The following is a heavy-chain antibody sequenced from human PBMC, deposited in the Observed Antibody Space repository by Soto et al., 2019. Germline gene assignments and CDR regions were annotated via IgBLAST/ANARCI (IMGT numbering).Heavy chain of an antibody. D-gene: IGHD6-25*01. CDR1: GDTFIKYD. Sequence: ASVKVSCKASGDTFIKYDINWVRQATGQGLEWMGWMNPSNGNAGYAQNFRGRVTMTSNTSITTAYMELSGLRYEDTAVYYCARRKERSGPNYFGVWGQGTLVTVSS. J-gene: IGHJ4*02. CDR3: ARRKERSGPNYFGV. CDR2: MNPSNGNA. V-gene: IGHV1-8*01.